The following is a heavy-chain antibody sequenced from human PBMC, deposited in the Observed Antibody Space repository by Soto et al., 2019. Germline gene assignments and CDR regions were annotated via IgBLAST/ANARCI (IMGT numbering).Heavy chain of an antibody. V-gene: IGHV3-49*04. CDR1: GFTSGDYA. Sequence: PGGSLRLSCTTSGFTSGDYALTWVRQAPARGLEWVAFIRSKPAGGTPEYAASVKGRFTMSRDGSENIAYLQMNSLKTEDTGMYYCARIGPESAMRWFFDYWGQGTPVTVSS. CDR3: ARIGPESAMRWFFDY. D-gene: IGHD2-2*01. CDR2: IRSKPAGGTP. J-gene: IGHJ4*02.